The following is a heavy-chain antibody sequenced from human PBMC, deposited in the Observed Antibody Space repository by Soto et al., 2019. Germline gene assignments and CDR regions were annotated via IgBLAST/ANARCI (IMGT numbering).Heavy chain of an antibody. J-gene: IGHJ4*02. CDR3: TKDWDNGVNY. V-gene: IGHV3-15*07. D-gene: IGHD1-1*01. Sequence: EVHLVESGGGLIKPGGSLRLSCAASSFTFNDAWMNWVRQAPGKGLEWVGRIKSKSDGGTIDYAAQVKGRFTISRDDLNETLYLQMNSLKIEDTAVDYCTKDWDNGVNYGGPGTMVTVSS. CDR1: SFTFNDAW. CDR2: IKSKSDGGTI.